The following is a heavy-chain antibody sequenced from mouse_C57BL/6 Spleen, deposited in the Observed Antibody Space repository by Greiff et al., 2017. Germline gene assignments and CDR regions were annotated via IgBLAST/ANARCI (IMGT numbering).Heavy chain of an antibody. CDR2: FYPGSGSI. Sequence: VQLQQSGAELVKPGASVKLSCKASGYTFTEYTIHWVKQRSGQGLEWIGWFYPGSGSIKYNEKFKDKATLTADKSSSTVYMELSRLTSEDSAVYFCARHEDPGDDGYSYAMGYWGQGTSVTVSS. V-gene: IGHV1-62-2*01. D-gene: IGHD2-3*01. CDR3: ARHEDPGDDGYSYAMGY. CDR1: GYTFTEYT. J-gene: IGHJ4*01.